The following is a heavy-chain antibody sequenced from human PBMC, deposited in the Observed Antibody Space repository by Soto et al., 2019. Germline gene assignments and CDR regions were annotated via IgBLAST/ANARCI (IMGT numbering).Heavy chain of an antibody. Sequence: ASVKVSCKASGYTFTSYGISWVRQAPGQGLEWMGRISAYNGNTNYAQKLQGRVTMTTDTSTSTAYMELRSLRSDDTAVYYCASDCLEWLFLCVWGQGTMVTVSS. CDR1: GYTFTSYG. D-gene: IGHD3-3*01. CDR3: ASDCLEWLFLCV. V-gene: IGHV1-18*01. J-gene: IGHJ3*01. CDR2: ISAYNGNT.